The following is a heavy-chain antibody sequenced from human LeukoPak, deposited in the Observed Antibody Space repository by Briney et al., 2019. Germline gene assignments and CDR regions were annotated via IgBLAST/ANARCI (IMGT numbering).Heavy chain of an antibody. CDR3: ARPAGSSGWYW. V-gene: IGHV3-21*01. D-gene: IGHD6-19*01. Sequence: GGSLRLSCAASGFTFRGYSMNWVRQAPGKGLEWVSSISSSSSYIYYADSVKGRFTISRDNAKNSLYLQMNSLRAEDTAVYYCARPAGSSGWYWWGQGTLVTVSS. CDR1: GFTFRGYS. J-gene: IGHJ4*02. CDR2: ISSSSSYI.